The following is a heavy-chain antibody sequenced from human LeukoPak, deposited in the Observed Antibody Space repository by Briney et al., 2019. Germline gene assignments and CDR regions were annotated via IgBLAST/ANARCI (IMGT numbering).Heavy chain of an antibody. Sequence: SETLSLTCTVSGGSISSYYWSWIRQPPGKGLEWIGYIHYSGSTNYNPSLKSRVTISVDTSKNQFSLKLSSVTAADTAVYYCASSIAVAGTTKFDYWGQGTLVTVSS. J-gene: IGHJ4*02. CDR3: ASSIAVAGTTKFDY. V-gene: IGHV4-59*01. CDR2: IHYSGST. D-gene: IGHD6-19*01. CDR1: GGSISSYY.